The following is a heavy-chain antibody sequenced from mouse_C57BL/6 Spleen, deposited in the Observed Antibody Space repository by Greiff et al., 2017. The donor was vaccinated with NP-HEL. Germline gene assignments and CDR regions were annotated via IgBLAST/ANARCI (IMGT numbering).Heavy chain of an antibody. V-gene: IGHV5-12*01. CDR2: ISNGGGST. J-gene: IGHJ4*01. CDR1: GFTFSDYY. Sequence: EVNVVESGGGLVQPGGSLKLSCAASGFTFSDYYMYWVRQTPEKRLEWVAYISNGGGSTYYPDTVKGRFTISRDNAKNTLYLQMSRLKSEDTAMYYCARHNYYGSNYAMDYWGQGTSVTVSS. CDR3: ARHNYYGSNYAMDY. D-gene: IGHD1-1*01.